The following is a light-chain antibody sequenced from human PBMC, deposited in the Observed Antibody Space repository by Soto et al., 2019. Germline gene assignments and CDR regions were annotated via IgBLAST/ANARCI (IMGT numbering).Light chain of an antibody. CDR1: ETVSGSY. J-gene: IGKJ1*01. CDR2: GAY. V-gene: IGKV3-20*01. Sequence: DIVLTQSPGTLSLSPCERATLSCRASETVSGSYLAWYQQKPGQAPRLLIYGAYNRATGIPDRFSGSGSGTDFTLTISRLEPEDFAVYYCQQYGSSRTFGQGTKVDIK. CDR3: QQYGSSRT.